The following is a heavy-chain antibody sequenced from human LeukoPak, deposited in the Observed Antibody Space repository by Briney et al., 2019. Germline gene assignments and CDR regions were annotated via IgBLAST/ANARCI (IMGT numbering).Heavy chain of an antibody. V-gene: IGHV3-21*01. CDR1: GFTFSSYS. CDR2: ISSSTSYI. Sequence: GGSLRLSCAASGFTFSSYSMTWVRQAPGKGLEWVSSISSSTSYIYYADSVKGRFTISRDNAKNSLFLQVNSLGADDTAVYYCASDIYDTAPVAFDYWGQGTLVTVSS. D-gene: IGHD5/OR15-5a*01. CDR3: ASDIYDTAPVAFDY. J-gene: IGHJ4*02.